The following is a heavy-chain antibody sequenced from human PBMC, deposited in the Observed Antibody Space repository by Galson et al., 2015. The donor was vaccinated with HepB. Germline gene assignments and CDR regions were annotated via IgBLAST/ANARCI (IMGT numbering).Heavy chain of an antibody. CDR2: IYYSGST. Sequence: LSLTCTVSGGSISSYYWSWIRQPPGKGLEWIGYIYYSGSTNYNPSLKSRVTISVDTSKNQFSLKLSSVTAADTAVYYCARASGSLYYGAYYFDYWGQGTLVTVSS. D-gene: IGHD3-10*01. V-gene: IGHV4-59*01. J-gene: IGHJ4*02. CDR3: ARASGSLYYGAYYFDY. CDR1: GGSISSYY.